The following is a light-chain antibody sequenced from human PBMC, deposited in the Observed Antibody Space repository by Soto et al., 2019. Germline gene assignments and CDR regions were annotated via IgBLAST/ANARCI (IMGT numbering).Light chain of an antibody. CDR1: QNINNY. V-gene: IGKV1-39*01. CDR3: EQTYSTPVT. J-gene: IGKJ5*01. Sequence: DIQMTQSPSSLSASVGDRVTVTCRTSQNINNYLNWYQQKPRKAPKLLIYSASSVQSGVPLRFSGSVSGTDFTLTISSLQPEDFATYYCEQTYSTPVTFGQGTRLEVK. CDR2: SAS.